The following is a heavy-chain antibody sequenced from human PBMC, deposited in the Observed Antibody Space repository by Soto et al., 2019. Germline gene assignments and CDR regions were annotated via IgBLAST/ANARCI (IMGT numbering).Heavy chain of an antibody. D-gene: IGHD2-21*01. CDR2: VIPIFWTS. Sequence: QVQLVQSGAEVKKPGSSVQVACKASGGAFSNSAISWVRQAPGQGLEWRRGVIPIFWTSNYARELQGRVTSIADESTSTAYMELISLRSEDTAVYYCSRALLLVVVTINENYFDYWGQGTLVTVSS. CDR3: SRALLLVVVTINENYFDY. J-gene: IGHJ4*02. V-gene: IGHV1-69*01. CDR1: GGAFSNSA.